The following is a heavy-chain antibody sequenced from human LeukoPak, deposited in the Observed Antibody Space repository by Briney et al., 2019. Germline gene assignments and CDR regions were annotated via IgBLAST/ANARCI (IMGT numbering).Heavy chain of an antibody. V-gene: IGHV4-59*01. CDR2: IYYSGST. Sequence: KPSETLSLTCTVSGGCISSYDWSWIRQPPGKGLAWIGYIYYSGSTNYNPSLKSRVTISVDTSKNQFSLKLSSVTAADTAVYYCAMSPEYYYDSSGYSPLRYWGQGTLVTVSS. CDR3: AMSPEYYYDSSGYSPLRY. D-gene: IGHD3-22*01. J-gene: IGHJ4*02. CDR1: GGCISSYD.